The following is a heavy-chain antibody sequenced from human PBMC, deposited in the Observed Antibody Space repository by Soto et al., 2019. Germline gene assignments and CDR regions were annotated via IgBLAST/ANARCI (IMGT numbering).Heavy chain of an antibody. J-gene: IGHJ5*02. V-gene: IGHV1-3*01. CDR3: ARDIPGNDNWFDP. CDR1: GYTFTSYA. D-gene: IGHD1-1*01. Sequence: ASVKVSCKASGYTFTSYAMHWVRQAPGQRLEWMGWINAGNGNTKYSQKFQGRVTITRDTSASTAYMELSSLRSEDTAVYYCARDIPGNDNWFDPWGQGTLVTVSS. CDR2: INAGNGNT.